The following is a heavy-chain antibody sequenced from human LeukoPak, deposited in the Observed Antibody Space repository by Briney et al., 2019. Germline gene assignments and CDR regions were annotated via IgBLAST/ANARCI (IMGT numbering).Heavy chain of an antibody. V-gene: IGHV4-4*07. CDR3: ARDRYYYGSRGRYMDV. CDR2: IYTSGST. J-gene: IGHJ6*03. Sequence: PSETLSLTCTVSGGSISSYYWSWIRQPAGKGLEWIGRIYTSGSTNYNPSLKSRVTMSVDTSKNQFSLKLSSVTAADTAVYYCARDRYYYGSRGRYMDVWGKGTTVTISS. D-gene: IGHD3-10*01. CDR1: GGSISSYY.